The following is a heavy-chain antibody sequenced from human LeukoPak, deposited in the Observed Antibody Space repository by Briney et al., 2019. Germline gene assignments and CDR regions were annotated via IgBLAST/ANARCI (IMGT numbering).Heavy chain of an antibody. CDR1: GGSISSYY. V-gene: IGHV4-59*01. CDR3: ARVTLGYSYGYYFDY. CDR2: IYYSGST. J-gene: IGHJ4*02. Sequence: SETLSLTCTVSGGSISSYYRSWIRQPPGKGLEWIGYIYYSGSTNYNPSLKSRVTISVDTSKNQFSLKLSSVTAADTAVYYCARVTLGYSYGYYFDYWGQGTLVAVSS. D-gene: IGHD5-18*01.